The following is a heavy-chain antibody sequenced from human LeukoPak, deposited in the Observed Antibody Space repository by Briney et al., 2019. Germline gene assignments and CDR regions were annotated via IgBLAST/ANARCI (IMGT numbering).Heavy chain of an antibody. J-gene: IGHJ4*02. CDR3: ARELSGYYQY. CDR2: INHSGST. D-gene: IGHD3-3*01. V-gene: IGHV4-34*01. Sequence: KTSETLSLTCTVSGGSISSYYWSWIRQPPGKGLEWIGEINHSGSTNYNPSLKSRVTISVDTSKNQFSLKLSSVTAADTAVYYCARELSGYYQYWGQGTLVTVSS. CDR1: GGSISSYY.